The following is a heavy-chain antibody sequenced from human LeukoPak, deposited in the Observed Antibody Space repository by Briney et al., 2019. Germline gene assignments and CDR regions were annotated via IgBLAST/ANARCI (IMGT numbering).Heavy chain of an antibody. CDR1: GFTFSSYS. J-gene: IGHJ6*04. CDR3: ARDGSGYCSSTSCYGKKGDV. Sequence: GGSLRLSCAASGFTFSSYSMNWVRQAPGKGLEWVSYISSSSSTIYYADSVKGRFTISRDNAKNSLYLQMNSLRAEDTAVYYCARDGSGYCSSTSCYGKKGDVWGKGTTVTVSS. CDR2: ISSSSSTI. D-gene: IGHD2-2*01. V-gene: IGHV3-48*01.